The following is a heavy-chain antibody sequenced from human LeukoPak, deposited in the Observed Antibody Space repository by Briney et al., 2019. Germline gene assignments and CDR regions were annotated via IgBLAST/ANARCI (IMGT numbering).Heavy chain of an antibody. CDR3: ARERGYCSGGSCPGAFDI. CDR1: GYTFTGYY. CDR2: INPNSGGT. J-gene: IGHJ3*02. Sequence: GASVKVSCKASGYTFTGYYMHWVRQAPGQGLEWMGWINPNSGGTNYAQKLQGSVTMTRDTSISTAYMELSRLRSDDTAVYYCARERGYCSGGSCPGAFDIWGQGTMVTVSS. V-gene: IGHV1-2*02. D-gene: IGHD2-15*01.